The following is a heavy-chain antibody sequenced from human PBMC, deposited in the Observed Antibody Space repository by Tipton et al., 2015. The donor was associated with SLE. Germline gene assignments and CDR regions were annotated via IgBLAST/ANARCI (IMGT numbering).Heavy chain of an antibody. CDR1: GFTFSSYG. CDR3: AREPTIFGVVSGFDI. CDR2: IWYDGSNK. D-gene: IGHD3-3*01. J-gene: IGHJ3*02. V-gene: IGHV3-33*01. Sequence: SLRLSCAASGFTFSSYGMHWVRQAPGKGLEWVAVIWYDGSNKYYADSVKGRFTISRDNSKNTLYLQMSSLRAEDTAVYYCAREPTIFGVVSGFDIWGQGTMVTVPS.